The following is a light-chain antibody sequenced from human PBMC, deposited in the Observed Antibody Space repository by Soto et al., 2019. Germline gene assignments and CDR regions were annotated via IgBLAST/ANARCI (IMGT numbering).Light chain of an antibody. CDR3: SSYTRSSKVV. CDR2: EVS. CDR1: SSDVGGYNY. J-gene: IGLJ2*01. Sequence: QSALTQPPSASGSPGQSVTISCTGTSSDVGGYNYVSWYQQHPGKAPKLMIYEVSHRPSGVSNRFSGSKSGNTASLTISGLQAEDEADYYCSSYTRSSKVVFGGGTKLTVL. V-gene: IGLV2-14*01.